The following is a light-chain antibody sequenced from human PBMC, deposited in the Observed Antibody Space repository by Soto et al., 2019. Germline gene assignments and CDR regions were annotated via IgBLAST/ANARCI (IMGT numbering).Light chain of an antibody. CDR3: CSYAGSYTFARNV. CDR2: DVS. V-gene: IGLV2-11*01. J-gene: IGLJ1*01. CDR1: SSDVAIYNY. Sequence: QSVLTQPRSVSGSPGQSVTISCTWTSSDVAIYNYISWYQQHPGEAPKLMIHDVSERPSGVPDRFSGSKSGNTASLTISGLQAEDEADYYCCSYAGSYTFARNVFGTGTKV.